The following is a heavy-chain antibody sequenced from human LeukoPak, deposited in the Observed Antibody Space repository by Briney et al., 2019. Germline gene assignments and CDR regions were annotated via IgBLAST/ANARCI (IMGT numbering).Heavy chain of an antibody. D-gene: IGHD5-12*01. CDR1: LCTLSRYA. CDR3: ARAIPPSQRRYSGYDWALGY. J-gene: IGHJ4*02. Sequence: SVKVSCKASLCTLSRYAISWVRQTPGQGLEWMGRIIPILGIANYAQKFQGRVTITADKSTSTAYMELSSLRSEDTAVYYCARAIPPSQRRYSGYDWALGYWGQGTLVTVSS. CDR2: IIPILGIA. V-gene: IGHV1-69*04.